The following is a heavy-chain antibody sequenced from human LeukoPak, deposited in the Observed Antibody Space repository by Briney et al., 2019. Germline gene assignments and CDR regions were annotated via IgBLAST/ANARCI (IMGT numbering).Heavy chain of an antibody. CDR1: GYTFTSYD. CDR2: MNPNSGNT. J-gene: IGHJ6*02. Sequence: ASVKVSCKASGYTFTSYDINWVRQATGQGLEWMGWMNPNSGNTGYAQKFQGRVTMTRNTSISTAYMELSSLRSEDTAVYYCATELLWFGELSGLGMDVWGQGTTVTVSS. D-gene: IGHD3-10*01. V-gene: IGHV1-8*01. CDR3: ATELLWFGELSGLGMDV.